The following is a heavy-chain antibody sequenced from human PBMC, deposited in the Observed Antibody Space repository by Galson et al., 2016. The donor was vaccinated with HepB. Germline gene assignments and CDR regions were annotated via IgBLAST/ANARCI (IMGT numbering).Heavy chain of an antibody. CDR1: GFTFNNFW. V-gene: IGHV3-7*03. CDR3: ARDWYRNTCCYGIAV. CDR2: IKQDGTEK. J-gene: IGHJ6*02. Sequence: SLRLSCAASGFTFNNFWMNWVRQAPGKGLEWVANIKQDGTEKHFADSVEGRFSIARDNAKNSVYLQMNSLRDEDTDVYYCARDWYRNTCCYGIAVWGQGTTITVSS. D-gene: IGHD1-26*01.